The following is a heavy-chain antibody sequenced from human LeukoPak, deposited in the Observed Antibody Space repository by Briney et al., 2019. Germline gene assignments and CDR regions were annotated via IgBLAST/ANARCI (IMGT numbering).Heavy chain of an antibody. CDR1: GFTVSSNY. CDR2: IYSGGST. J-gene: IGHJ4*02. D-gene: IGHD6-19*01. Sequence: GGSLRLSCAASGFTVSSNYVSWVRQAPGKGLEWVSVIYSGGSTYYADSVKGRFTISRDNSKNTLYLQMNSLRAEDTAVYYCARLSGWYRADYWGQGTLVTVSS. V-gene: IGHV3-53*01. CDR3: ARLSGWYRADY.